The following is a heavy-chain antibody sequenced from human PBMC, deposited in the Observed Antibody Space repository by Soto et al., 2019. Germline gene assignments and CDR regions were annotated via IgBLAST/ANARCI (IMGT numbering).Heavy chain of an antibody. V-gene: IGHV3-23*01. CDR3: AKVRAQVDY. CDR1: GFTFNNYA. CDR2: ISGSGGST. J-gene: IGHJ4*02. Sequence: GGSLRLSCAASGFTFNNYAMSWVRQAPGKGLEWVSTISGSGGSTYFADSVKGRFTISRDNSKNTLDLQMNSLRVEDTAVYYCAKVRAQVDYWGQGTLVTVSS.